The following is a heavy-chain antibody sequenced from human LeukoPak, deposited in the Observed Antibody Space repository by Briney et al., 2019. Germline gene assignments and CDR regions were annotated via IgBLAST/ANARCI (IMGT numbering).Heavy chain of an antibody. D-gene: IGHD2-15*01. J-gene: IGHJ3*02. CDR2: IKRKTDGGTT. CDR3: TTDLGIVVVVAADAFDI. V-gene: IGHV3-15*01. CDR1: ILTLRNAW. Sequence: PGVSLTLLCRSWILTLRNAWERGAPEARGGGGEGCGRIKRKTDGGTTDYAAPVKGRFTISRDDSKNTLYLQMNSLKTEDTAVYYCTTDLGIVVVVAADAFDIWGQGTTVTVSS.